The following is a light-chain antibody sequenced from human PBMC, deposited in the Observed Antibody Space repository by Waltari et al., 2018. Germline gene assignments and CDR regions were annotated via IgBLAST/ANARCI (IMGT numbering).Light chain of an antibody. CDR3: QSYDTSLSVV. J-gene: IGLJ3*02. CDR2: GST. CDR1: GSNIGAGFD. V-gene: IGLV1-40*01. Sequence: QSVLTQPPSVSGAPGQKVTIPCPGRGSNIGAGFDVHWYQQLPRAAPKLLIYGSTSRPLGVPDRFFGSTSGTSASLAITGLQAEDEGDYYCQSYDTSLSVVFGGGTKLTVL.